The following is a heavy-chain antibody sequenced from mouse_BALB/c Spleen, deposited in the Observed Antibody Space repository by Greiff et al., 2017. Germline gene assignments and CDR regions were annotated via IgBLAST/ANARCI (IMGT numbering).Heavy chain of an antibody. CDR2: IDPFNGGT. D-gene: IGHD2-14*01. J-gene: IGHJ4*01. Sequence: SGPELMKPGASVKISCKASGYSFTSYYMHWVKQSHGKSLEWIGYIDPFNGGTSYNQKFKGKATLTVDKSSSTAYMHLSSLTSEDSAVYYCARLRYDDYAMDYWGQGTSVTVSS. CDR1: GYSFTSYY. CDR3: ARLRYDDYAMDY. V-gene: IGHV1S135*01.